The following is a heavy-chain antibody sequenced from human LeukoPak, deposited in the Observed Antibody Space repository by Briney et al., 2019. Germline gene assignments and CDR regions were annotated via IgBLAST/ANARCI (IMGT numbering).Heavy chain of an antibody. D-gene: IGHD5-24*01. J-gene: IGHJ3*02. CDR1: GYSISRGYH. Sequence: SETLSLTCTVSGYSISRGYHWGWIRQPPGKGLEWIGTIHHSGSTYYNPSLKGRVTTSVDTSKNQFSLKLSSVTAADTAVYYCARDLGDGYNIAHDAFDIWGQGTMVTVSS. CDR2: IHHSGST. V-gene: IGHV4-38-2*02. CDR3: ARDLGDGYNIAHDAFDI.